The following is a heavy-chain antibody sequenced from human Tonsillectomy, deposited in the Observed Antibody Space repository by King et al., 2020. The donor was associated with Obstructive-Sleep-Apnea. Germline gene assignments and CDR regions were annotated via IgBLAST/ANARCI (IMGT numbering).Heavy chain of an antibody. CDR3: ARGSYYDILTGYYGDAFDI. J-gene: IGHJ3*02. CDR2: INPSGGST. CDR1: GYTFTSYY. Sequence: VQLVQSGAEVKKPGASVKVSCKASGYTFTSYYMHWVRQAPGQGLEWMGIINPSGGSTSYAQKFQGRVTMTRDTSTSTGYMELSSLRSEDTAVYYCARGSYYDILTGYYGDAFDIWGQGTMVTVSS. V-gene: IGHV1-46*03. D-gene: IGHD3-9*01.